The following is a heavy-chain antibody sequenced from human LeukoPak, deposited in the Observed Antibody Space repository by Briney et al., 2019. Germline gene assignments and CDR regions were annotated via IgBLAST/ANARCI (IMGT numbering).Heavy chain of an antibody. V-gene: IGHV3-74*01. Sequence: GGSLRLSCAASGVTFSRYWMHWVRQAPGKGLVWVSRIKNDGSSTSYADSVKGRFTISRDNAKNTLYLQMNSLRAEDTAVYYCAREFSSSWPYYYYYYGMDVWGQGTTVTVSS. CDR3: AREFSSSWPYYYYYYGMDV. D-gene: IGHD6-13*01. CDR2: IKNDGSST. CDR1: GVTFSRYW. J-gene: IGHJ6*02.